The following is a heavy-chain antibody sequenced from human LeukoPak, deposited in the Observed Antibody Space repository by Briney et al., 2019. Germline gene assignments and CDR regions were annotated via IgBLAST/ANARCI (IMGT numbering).Heavy chain of an antibody. J-gene: IGHJ4*02. CDR3: AHQSSGWRYYFYY. CDR2: ISSSGSTI. Sequence: GGSLRLSCAASGFTFSSYEMNWVRQAPGKGLEWVSYISSSGSTIYYADSVKGRFTISRDNAKNSLYLQMNSLRAEDTAVYYCAHQSSGWRYYFYYWGQGTLVTVSS. D-gene: IGHD6-19*01. V-gene: IGHV3-48*03. CDR1: GFTFSSYE.